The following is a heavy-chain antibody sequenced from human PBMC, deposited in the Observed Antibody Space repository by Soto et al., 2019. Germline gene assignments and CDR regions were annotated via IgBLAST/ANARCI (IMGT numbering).Heavy chain of an antibody. V-gene: IGHV1-3*01. CDR2: VNAGNGNT. CDR3: APGIAAAGSQGFFQF. CDR1: RYIFTNYA. Sequence: GASVKVSCKASRYIFTNYAMHWVRQAPGQSLEWMGWVNAGNGNTKYSQKFQGRVAITRDTSASTVYMELSSLRSEDTAVYYCAPGIAAAGSQGFFQFWGQGTLVTVSS. D-gene: IGHD6-13*01. J-gene: IGHJ1*01.